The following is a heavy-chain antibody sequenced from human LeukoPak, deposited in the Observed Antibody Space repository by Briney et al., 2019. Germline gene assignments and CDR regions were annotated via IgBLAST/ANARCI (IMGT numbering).Heavy chain of an antibody. Sequence: GGSLRLSCAASGFTFSSYAMSWVRQAPGKGLEWVSAISGSGGSTYYADSVKGRFTISRDNSKNTLFLQMNSLRAEDTAIYYCAKGSVSMAGTPGDVWGQGTTVTVSS. D-gene: IGHD6-19*01. J-gene: IGHJ6*02. CDR1: GFTFSSYA. V-gene: IGHV3-23*01. CDR3: AKGSVSMAGTPGDV. CDR2: ISGSGGST.